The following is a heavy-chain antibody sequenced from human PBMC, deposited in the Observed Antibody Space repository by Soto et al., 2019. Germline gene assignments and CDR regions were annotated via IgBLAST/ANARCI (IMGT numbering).Heavy chain of an antibody. V-gene: IGHV4-39*01. D-gene: IGHD6-13*01. CDR3: ASIAAAGTNYYYGMDV. CDR1: GGSISSSSYY. J-gene: IGHJ6*02. CDR2: IYYSGST. Sequence: SETLSLTCTVSGGSISSSSYYWGWIRQPPGKGLEWIGSIYYSGSTYYNPSLKSRVTISVDTSKNQFSLKLSSVTAADTAVYYCASIAAAGTNYYYGMDVWSQGTTVTVSS.